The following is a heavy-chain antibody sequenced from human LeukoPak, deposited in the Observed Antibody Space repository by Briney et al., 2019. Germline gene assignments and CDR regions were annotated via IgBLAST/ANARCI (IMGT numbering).Heavy chain of an antibody. CDR2: IYTGGST. V-gene: IGHV4-4*07. D-gene: IGHD2-15*01. Sequence: PSETLSLNCYVSGDSISGSYWSWIRQPVGKRLEWIGRIYTGGSTNYNPSLKSRVTMSVDTSKNQFSLKLSSVTAADTAVYYCARVGGRLNYYYGMDVWGQGTTVTVSS. CDR1: GDSISGSY. CDR3: ARVGGRLNYYYGMDV. J-gene: IGHJ6*02.